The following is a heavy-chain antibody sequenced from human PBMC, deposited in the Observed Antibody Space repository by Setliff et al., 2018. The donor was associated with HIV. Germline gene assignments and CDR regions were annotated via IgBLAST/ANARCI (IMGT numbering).Heavy chain of an antibody. V-gene: IGHV4-38-2*02. CDR1: GYAISSGYY. CDR3: ARELLRSWDGSENSYKPYYFDY. J-gene: IGHJ4*02. D-gene: IGHD3-10*01. Sequence: PSETLSLTCAVSGYAISSGYYWGWIRRPPGKGLEWIGSIYARGSTYYNPSLKSRVTISVDTSKNQFSLKLSSVTAADTAVYYCARELLRSWDGSENSYKPYYFDYWGQGTLVSLL. CDR2: IYARGST.